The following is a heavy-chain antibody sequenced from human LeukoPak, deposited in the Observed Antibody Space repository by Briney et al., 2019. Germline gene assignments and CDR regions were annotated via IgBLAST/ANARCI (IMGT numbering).Heavy chain of an antibody. J-gene: IGHJ6*02. Sequence: SVKVSCKASGGTFSSYAISWVRQAPGQGLGWMGRIIPIFGIANYAQKFQGRVTITADKSTSTAYMEPSSLRSEDTAVYYCARGVAAREDYYYYGMDVWGQGTTVTVSS. CDR3: ARGVAAREDYYYYGMDV. D-gene: IGHD6-6*01. CDR1: GGTFSSYA. V-gene: IGHV1-69*04. CDR2: IIPIFGIA.